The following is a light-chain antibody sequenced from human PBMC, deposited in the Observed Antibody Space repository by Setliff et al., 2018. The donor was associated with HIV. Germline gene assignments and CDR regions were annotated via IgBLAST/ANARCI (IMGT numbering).Light chain of an antibody. CDR3: NSYTSSDTYV. CDR2: DVA. Sequence: QSALTQPASVSGSPGQSITISCNGTSNDIGSYNYVSWYQQHPGKAPKLVIYDVAQRPSGGSSRFSGSKPGDTASLTISGLQTEDEADYYCNSYTSSDTYVFGTGTKV. CDR1: SNDIGSYNY. V-gene: IGLV2-14*03. J-gene: IGLJ1*01.